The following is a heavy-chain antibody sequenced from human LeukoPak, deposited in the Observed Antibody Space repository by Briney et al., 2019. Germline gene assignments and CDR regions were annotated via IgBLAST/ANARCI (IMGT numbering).Heavy chain of an antibody. CDR3: AKCRGVGSWSYYSKNYYFDY. D-gene: IGHD3-10*01. J-gene: IGHJ4*02. CDR2: MSGNGAST. CDR1: GFTFSSYA. Sequence: GGSLRLSCAPSGFTFSSYAMSWARHAPGKWLEWLSAMSGNGASTYYADSVTGRFTISRDNSTNTLYLQTNSLRPEHTVVDYGAKCRGVGSWSYYSKNYYFDYWGQGTLVTVSS. V-gene: IGHV3-23*01.